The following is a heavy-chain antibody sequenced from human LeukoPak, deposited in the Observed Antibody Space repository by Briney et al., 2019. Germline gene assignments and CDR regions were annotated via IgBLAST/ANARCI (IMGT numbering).Heavy chain of an antibody. CDR3: ARVYCGGDCSALDY. CDR2: IYSGGST. J-gene: IGHJ4*02. D-gene: IGHD2-21*02. V-gene: IGHV3-53*01. Sequence: GGSLRLSCAASGFTVSGNYMSWVRQAPGKGLEWVSVIYSGGSTHYADSVKGRFTISRDNSKNTLYLQMNSLRAEDTAVYYCARVYCGGDCSALDYWGQGTLVTVSS. CDR1: GFTVSGNY.